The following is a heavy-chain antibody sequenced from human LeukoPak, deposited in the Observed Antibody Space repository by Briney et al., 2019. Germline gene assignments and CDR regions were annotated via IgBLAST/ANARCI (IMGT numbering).Heavy chain of an antibody. CDR2: IYTSGST. V-gene: IGHV4-61*02. J-gene: IGHJ6*02. CDR3: ARSLSRYDFWSGYRTGMDV. CDR1: GGSISSGSYY. D-gene: IGHD3-3*01. Sequence: SQTLSLTCTASGGSISSGSYYWSWIRQPAGKELEWIGRIYTSGSTNYNPSLKSRVTISVDTSKNQFSLKLGSVTAADTAVYYCARSLSRYDFWSGYRTGMDVWGQGTTVTVSS.